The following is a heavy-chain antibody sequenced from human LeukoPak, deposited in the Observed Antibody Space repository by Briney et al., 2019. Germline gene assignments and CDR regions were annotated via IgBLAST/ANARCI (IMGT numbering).Heavy chain of an antibody. J-gene: IGHJ5*02. CDR3: ARNPLWFGKEGNWFDP. V-gene: IGHV1-18*04. CDR1: GYTFTGYY. D-gene: IGHD3-10*01. Sequence: GASVKVSCRASGYTFTGYYIHWVRQAPGQGLEWMGWISGHNGNTNYVQKFQGRVTMTTDTSTSTAYMELRSLRSDDTAVYYCARNPLWFGKEGNWFDPWGRGTLVTVSS. CDR2: ISGHNGNT.